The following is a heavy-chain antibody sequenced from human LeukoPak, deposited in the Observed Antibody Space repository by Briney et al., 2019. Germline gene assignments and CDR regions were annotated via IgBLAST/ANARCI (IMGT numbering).Heavy chain of an antibody. J-gene: IGHJ4*02. CDR1: GGSINSGSHY. D-gene: IGHD5-12*01. CDR3: ARDPGYSGIDY. Sequence: PSETLSLTCTVSGGSINSGSHYWCWIRQPPGKGLEWIGYIYYSGSTNYNPSLKSRVTMSLDTSKNQFSLNLSSVTAADTAVYYCARDPGYSGIDYWGQGTLVTVSS. CDR2: IYYSGST. V-gene: IGHV4-61*01.